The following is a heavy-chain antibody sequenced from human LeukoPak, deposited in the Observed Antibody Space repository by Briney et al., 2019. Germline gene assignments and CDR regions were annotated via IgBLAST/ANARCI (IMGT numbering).Heavy chain of an antibody. V-gene: IGHV4-59*01. D-gene: IGHD5-12*01. CDR1: GGSISSYY. Sequence: PSETLSLTCTVSGGSISSYYWSWIRQPPGKGLEWIGYNYYSGSTNYNPSLKSRVTISVDTSKNQFSLKLSSVTAADTAVYYCARGQSVASSPWFDYWGQGTLVTVSS. J-gene: IGHJ4*02. CDR2: NYYSGST. CDR3: ARGQSVASSPWFDY.